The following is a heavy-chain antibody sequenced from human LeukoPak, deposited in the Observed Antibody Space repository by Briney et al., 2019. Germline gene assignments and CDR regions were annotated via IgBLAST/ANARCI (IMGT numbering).Heavy chain of an antibody. D-gene: IGHD2-2*01. CDR3: ARDRACSSTTCQAWFDP. CDR2: IYPSGST. CDR1: GGSISSYY. V-gene: IGHV4-4*07. J-gene: IGHJ5*02. Sequence: SETLSLTCTVPGGSISSYYWSWIRQPAGKGLEWIGRIYPSGSTNYNPSLRSRVTVSVDTSKNQFSPKLSSVTAADTAVYYCARDRACSSTTCQAWFDPWGQGTLVTVSS.